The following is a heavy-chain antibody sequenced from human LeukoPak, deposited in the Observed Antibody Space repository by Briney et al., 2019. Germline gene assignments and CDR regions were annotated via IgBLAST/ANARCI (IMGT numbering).Heavy chain of an antibody. D-gene: IGHD3-22*01. J-gene: IGHJ4*02. CDR3: AGHYYDSSGYIH. CDR1: GFTFSSYG. Sequence: PGGSLRLSCAACGFTFSSYGMQWVRQAPGKGVGGVAVIWYDGSNKYYADSVKGRFTISRDNSKNTLDLEMNSLRAEDTAVYYCAGHYYDSSGYIHWGQGTLVTVSS. V-gene: IGHV3-33*01. CDR2: IWYDGSNK.